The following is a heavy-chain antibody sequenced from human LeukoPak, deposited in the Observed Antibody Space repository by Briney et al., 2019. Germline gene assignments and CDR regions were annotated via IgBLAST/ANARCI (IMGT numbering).Heavy chain of an antibody. J-gene: IGHJ4*02. CDR1: GYTFTNNY. Sequence: GASVQVSCKASGYTFTNNYIHWVRQAPGQGLEWMGLINPHSVDPQFTQNFQGRVALTRDTSISTAYMELRRLRSDDTAVYYCARGGPKEYFDYWGQGTLVSV. V-gene: IGHV1-2*02. CDR3: ARGGPKEYFDY. CDR2: INPHSVDP.